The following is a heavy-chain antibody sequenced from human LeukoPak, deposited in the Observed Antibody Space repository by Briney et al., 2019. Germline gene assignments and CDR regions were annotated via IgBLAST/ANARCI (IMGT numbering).Heavy chain of an antibody. V-gene: IGHV3-30*18. J-gene: IGHJ4*02. CDR1: GFTFSSYG. D-gene: IGHD5-18*01. CDR2: ISYDGSNK. Sequence: GRSLRLSCAASGFTFSSYGMHWVRQAPGKGLEWVAVISYDGSNKYYADSVNGRFTISRDNSKNTLYLQMNSLRAEDTAVYYCAKDQPRYSYGDYFDYWGQGTLVTVSS. CDR3: AKDQPRYSYGDYFDY.